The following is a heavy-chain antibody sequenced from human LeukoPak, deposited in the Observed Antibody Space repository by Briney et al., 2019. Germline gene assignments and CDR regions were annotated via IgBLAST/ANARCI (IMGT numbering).Heavy chain of an antibody. CDR1: GGSFSGYY. V-gene: IGHV4-34*01. Sequence: PSETLSLTCAVYGGSFSGYYWSRIRQPPGKGLEWIGEINHSGSTNYNPSLKSRVTISVDTSKNQFSLKLSSVTAADTAVYYCARDRSLGPAVTDPYNWFDPWGQGTLVTVSS. D-gene: IGHD4-11*01. CDR3: ARDRSLGPAVTDPYNWFDP. CDR2: INHSGST. J-gene: IGHJ5*02.